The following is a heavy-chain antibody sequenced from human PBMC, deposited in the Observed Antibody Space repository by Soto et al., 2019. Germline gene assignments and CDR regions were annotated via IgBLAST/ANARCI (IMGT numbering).Heavy chain of an antibody. J-gene: IGHJ3*02. Sequence: GSLRLSCAASGFTFSSYSMNWVRQAPGKGLEWVSYISSSSSTIYYADSVKGRFTISRDNAKNSLYLQMNSLRAEDTAVYYCAREVYVYAFDIWGQGTMVTVSS. CDR1: GFTFSSYS. CDR2: ISSSSSTI. D-gene: IGHD3-16*01. V-gene: IGHV3-48*01. CDR3: AREVYVYAFDI.